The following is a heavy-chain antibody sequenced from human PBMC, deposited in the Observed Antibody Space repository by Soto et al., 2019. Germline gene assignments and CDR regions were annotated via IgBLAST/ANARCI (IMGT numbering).Heavy chain of an antibody. Sequence: SETLSLPCTVFGGSISSSSYYWGWIRQPPGTGLEWIGSIYYSGSTYYNPSLKSRVTISVDTSKNQFSLKLKSVTAADTAVYYCARQGITIFGVDELNWCDPWGQG. V-gene: IGHV4-39*01. J-gene: IGHJ5*01. D-gene: IGHD3-3*01. CDR2: IYYSGST. CDR1: GGSISSSSYY. CDR3: ARQGITIFGVDELNWCDP.